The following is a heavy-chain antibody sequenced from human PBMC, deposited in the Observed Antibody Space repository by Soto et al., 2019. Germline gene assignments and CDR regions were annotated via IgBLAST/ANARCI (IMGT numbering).Heavy chain of an antibody. CDR2: IYPGDSDT. CDR1: GYSFTSYW. J-gene: IGHJ5*02. V-gene: IGHV5-51*01. CDR3: ARYHDYGGNPNPTNWFDP. D-gene: IGHD4-17*01. Sequence: VESLKISCKGSGYSFTSYWIGWVRQMPVKVLEWMGIIYPGDSDTRYSPSFQGQVTISADKSISTAYLQWSSLKASDTAMYYCARYHDYGGNPNPTNWFDPWGQGTLVTVSS.